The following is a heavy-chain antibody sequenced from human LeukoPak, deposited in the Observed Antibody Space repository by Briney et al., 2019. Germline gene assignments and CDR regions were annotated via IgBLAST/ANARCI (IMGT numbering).Heavy chain of an antibody. D-gene: IGHD3-22*01. CDR1: GFTFSSYA. CDR3: ARDYYYDSSGYSFYDY. Sequence: HPGGSLRLSCAASGFTFSSYAMHWVCQAPGKGLEWVAVISYDGSNKYYADSVKGRFTISRDNSKNTLYLQMNSLRAEDTAVYYCARDYYYDSSGYSFYDYWGQGTLVTVSS. CDR2: ISYDGSNK. J-gene: IGHJ4*02. V-gene: IGHV3-30*04.